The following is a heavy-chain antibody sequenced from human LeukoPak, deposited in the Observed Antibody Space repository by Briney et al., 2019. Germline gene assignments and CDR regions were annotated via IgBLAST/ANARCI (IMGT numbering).Heavy chain of an antibody. CDR2: INPNSGGT. Sequence: GASVKVSCKASGYTFTDYYMHWVRQAPGQGLEWMGWINPNSGGTNYAQKFQGRVTMTRDTSISTAYMELRRLRSDDTAVYYCAGGYLYYYDVSGYPFDYWGQGTLVTVSS. J-gene: IGHJ4*02. V-gene: IGHV1-2*02. CDR1: GYTFTDYY. CDR3: AGGYLYYYDVSGYPFDY. D-gene: IGHD3-22*01.